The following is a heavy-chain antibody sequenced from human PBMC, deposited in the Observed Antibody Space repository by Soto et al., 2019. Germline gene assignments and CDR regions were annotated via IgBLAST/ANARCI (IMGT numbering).Heavy chain of an antibody. CDR3: AKDGARGATSSTPDH. V-gene: IGHV3-23*01. J-gene: IGHJ4*02. CDR1: GFTFSTYA. CDR2: ISGSGDNT. D-gene: IGHD5-12*01. Sequence: EVQLLESGGGLVQPGGSLRLSCAASGFTFSTYAMTWVRQAPGKGLEWVSVISGSGDNTYYEDSVKGRFTISRDNPKNTLYLQMNSLTSEDTAVYYCAKDGARGATSSTPDHWGQGTLVTVSS.